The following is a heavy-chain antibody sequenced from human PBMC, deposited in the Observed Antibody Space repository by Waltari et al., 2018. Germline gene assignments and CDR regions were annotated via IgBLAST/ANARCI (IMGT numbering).Heavy chain of an antibody. Sequence: QVHLQESGPGLVKPSETLSLTCAVSGDSVDSYWWSWIRQPPGNGLEWIGYIYYWGSARRAHPGKGLGWVGITFNSGSTTYNPSLLSRATISVDTSKNFFSLSVTSVTAADTAVYYCARVRSSGSYYYFDYWGQGILVTVSS. D-gene: IGHD1-26*01. CDR2: TFNSGST. CDR1: GDSVDSYWWS. J-gene: IGHJ4*02. V-gene: IGHV4-61*03. CDR3: ARVRSSGSYYYFDY.